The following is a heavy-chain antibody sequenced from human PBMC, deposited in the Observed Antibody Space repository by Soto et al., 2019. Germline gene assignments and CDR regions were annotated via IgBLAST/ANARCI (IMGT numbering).Heavy chain of an antibody. CDR3: ARGTGFKAMVPRDWFDP. D-gene: IGHD5-18*01. CDR1: VYTFTSYY. Sequence: GXSGKVSCKASVYTFTSYYMHWVRQAPGQGLEWMGIINPSGGSTSYAQKFQGRVTMTRDTSTSTVYMELSSLRSEDTAVYYCARGTGFKAMVPRDWFDPWGQGTLVTVSS. CDR2: INPSGGST. J-gene: IGHJ5*02. V-gene: IGHV1-46*01.